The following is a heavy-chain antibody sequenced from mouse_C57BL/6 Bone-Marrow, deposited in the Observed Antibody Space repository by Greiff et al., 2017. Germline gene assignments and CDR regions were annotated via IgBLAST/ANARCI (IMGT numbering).Heavy chain of an antibody. Sequence: QVQLQQSGAELVRPGASVTLSCKASGYTFTDYEMHWVKQTPVHGLEWIGAIDPETGGTAYNQKFKGKAILTADKSSSTAYMELRSLTSEDSAVXYCTNPPSYYSYYFDYWGQGTTLTVSS. CDR2: IDPETGGT. D-gene: IGHD2-10*01. CDR3: TNPPSYYSYYFDY. CDR1: GYTFTDYE. J-gene: IGHJ2*01. V-gene: IGHV1-15*01.